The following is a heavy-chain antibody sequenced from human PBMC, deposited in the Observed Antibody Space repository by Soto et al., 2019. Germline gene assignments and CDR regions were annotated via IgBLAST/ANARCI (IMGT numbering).Heavy chain of an antibody. CDR3: AKYRAEWGSYDY. CDR2: ISGSGGST. J-gene: IGHJ4*02. Sequence: EVQMLESGGGLVQPGESLRLSCAASGFTFSSYAMSWVRQAPGKGLKWVSTISGSGGSTYYAESVKGRFTISRDNSKNTLYLQMNSLRAEDTAVYYCAKYRAEWGSYDYWGQGILVTVSS. CDR1: GFTFSSYA. D-gene: IGHD7-27*01. V-gene: IGHV3-23*01.